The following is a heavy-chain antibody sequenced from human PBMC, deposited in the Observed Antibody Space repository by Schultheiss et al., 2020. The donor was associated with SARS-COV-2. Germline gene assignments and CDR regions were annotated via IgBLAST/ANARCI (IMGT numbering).Heavy chain of an antibody. J-gene: IGHJ6*03. V-gene: IGHV4-38-2*02. CDR3: AREVDFWSGYYTAYYYMDV. D-gene: IGHD3-3*01. Sequence: SETLSLTCTVSGYSISSGYYWGWIRQTPGKGQEWIGSLYHSGNTHYNPSLKSRVTISVDTSKNQFSLKLSSVTAADTAVYYCAREVDFWSGYYTAYYYMDVWGKGTTVTVSS. CDR2: LYHSGNT. CDR1: GYSISSGYY.